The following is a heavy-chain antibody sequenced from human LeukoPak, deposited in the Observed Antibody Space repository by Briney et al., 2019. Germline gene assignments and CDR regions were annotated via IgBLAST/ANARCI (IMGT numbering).Heavy chain of an antibody. D-gene: IGHD6-13*01. V-gene: IGHV3-30*07. CDR1: GLSLSNYP. CDR2: ITYDGAFDGGKT. CDR3: ARSLPYGTTWYGRSDF. J-gene: IGHJ4*02. Sequence: PGGSLRLSCEASGLSLSNYPMHWVRQAPGKGLEWITLITYDGAFDGGKTYYADSVKGRFTVSRDNAMNSLYLQMNSLRAEDTAIYYCARSLPYGTTWYGRSDFWGQGTLVTVSS.